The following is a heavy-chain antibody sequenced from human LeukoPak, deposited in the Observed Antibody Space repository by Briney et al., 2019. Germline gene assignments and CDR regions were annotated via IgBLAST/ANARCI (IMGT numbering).Heavy chain of an antibody. CDR3: ARELAVAVRSGFQH. V-gene: IGHV3-23*01. D-gene: IGHD6-19*01. CDR2: ISGSGGST. CDR1: GFTFSSYA. Sequence: PGGSLRLSCAASGFTFSSYAMSWVRQAPGRGLEWVSAISGSGGSTYYADSVKGRFTISRDNAKNSLYLQMNSLRAEDTAVYYCARELAVAVRSGFQHWGQGTLVTVSS. J-gene: IGHJ1*01.